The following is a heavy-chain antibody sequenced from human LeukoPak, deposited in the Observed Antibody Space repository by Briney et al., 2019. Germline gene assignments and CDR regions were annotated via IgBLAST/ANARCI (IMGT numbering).Heavy chain of an antibody. V-gene: IGHV1-3*03. D-gene: IGHD6-19*01. J-gene: IGHJ6*03. Sequence: ASVKVSCKASGFPFTSYAIHWVRQAPGQRLEWMGWVNADNSNTKYSQEFQGRVTITRDTSASTAYMDLNSLRAEDTAVYYCGRYGLGYYYMDVWGKGTTVTVSS. CDR1: GFPFTSYA. CDR2: VNADNSNT. CDR3: GRYGLGYYYMDV.